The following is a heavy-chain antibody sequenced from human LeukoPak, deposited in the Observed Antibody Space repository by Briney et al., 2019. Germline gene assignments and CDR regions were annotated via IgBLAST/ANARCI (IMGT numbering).Heavy chain of an antibody. CDR1: GYTFTSYG. CDR3: ARDRENDYGDYSHYFDY. CDR2: ISSYNGNT. Sequence: GASVKVSCKASGYTFTSYGISWVRQAPGQGLEWMGWISSYNGNTNYAQKLQGRVTMTTDTSTSTAYMELRSLRSDDTAVYYCARDRENDYGDYSHYFDYWGQGTLVTVSS. D-gene: IGHD4-17*01. V-gene: IGHV1-18*01. J-gene: IGHJ4*02.